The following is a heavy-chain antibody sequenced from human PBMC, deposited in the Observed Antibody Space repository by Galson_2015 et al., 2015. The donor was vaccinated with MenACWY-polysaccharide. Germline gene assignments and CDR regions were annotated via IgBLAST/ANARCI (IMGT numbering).Heavy chain of an antibody. CDR1: GFIFSHHG. CDR2: IWHDGSKT. D-gene: IGHD3-10*01. Sequence: SLRLSCAASGFIFSHHGMHWVRQAPGKGLEWVTVIWHDGSKTYYADSVKGRFTISRESVKYTLYLQMDSLRDEDTAMYYCTRDSFGDRGFGGGMDLWGQGTTVTVSS. J-gene: IGHJ6*02. V-gene: IGHV3-33*01. CDR3: TRDSFGDRGFGGGMDL.